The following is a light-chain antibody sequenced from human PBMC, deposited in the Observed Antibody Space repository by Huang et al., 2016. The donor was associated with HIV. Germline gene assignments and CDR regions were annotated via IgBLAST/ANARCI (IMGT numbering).Light chain of an antibody. J-gene: IGKJ4*01. CDR3: QQSNNWPPVT. CDR2: GAS. CDR1: QTISTN. Sequence: EVVLTQSPAILSVSLGERATLSCRASQTISTNLAWYRQKPGQAPRLTIYGASTRATGIPARFSGSGSGTECTLTISSLQSEDFAVYYCQQSNNWPPVTFGGGTKVEIK. V-gene: IGKV3-15*01.